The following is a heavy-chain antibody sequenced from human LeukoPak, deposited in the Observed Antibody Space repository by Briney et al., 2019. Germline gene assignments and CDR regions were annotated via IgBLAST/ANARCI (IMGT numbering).Heavy chain of an antibody. CDR1: AGSISSYY. J-gene: IGHJ4*02. Sequence: SETLSLTCTVSAGSISSYYWSWLRQSPGKGLEWIGYIYYTGTTKYNPSLTSRVTISIDTSKNQFSLKLSSVTAADTAVYYCATSVGTTGTTWGQGTLVIVSS. D-gene: IGHD1-1*01. CDR2: IYYTGTT. V-gene: IGHV4-59*08. CDR3: ATSVGTTGTT.